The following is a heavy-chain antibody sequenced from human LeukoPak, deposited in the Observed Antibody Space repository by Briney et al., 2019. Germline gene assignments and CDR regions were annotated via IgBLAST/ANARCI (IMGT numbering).Heavy chain of an antibody. CDR3: TKGTIWLPFDY. D-gene: IGHD5-18*01. V-gene: IGHV3-33*06. Sequence: GGSLRLSCAASGFTFSNYGMHWVRQAPGKGLEWVAVIWYDGSNQYYADSVKGRFTISRDNSTLYLQMNSLRAEDTAVYYCTKGTIWLPFDYWGQGTLVSVSS. CDR1: GFTFSNYG. J-gene: IGHJ4*02. CDR2: IWYDGSNQ.